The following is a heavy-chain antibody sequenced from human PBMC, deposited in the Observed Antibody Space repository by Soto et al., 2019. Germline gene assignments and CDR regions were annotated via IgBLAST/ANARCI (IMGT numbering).Heavy chain of an antibody. Sequence: GGSLRLSCAASGFTFNTYGMNWVRRLPGKGLEWVAVISYDGSEKYYVDSVKGRFTISKDNSKNTLYLQMNSLRPEDAAVYYCAKSPNFYCSSPNCYKYYFDHWGQGTRVTVSS. CDR2: ISYDGSEK. V-gene: IGHV3-30*18. CDR3: AKSPNFYCSSPNCYKYYFDH. J-gene: IGHJ4*02. D-gene: IGHD2-2*02. CDR1: GFTFNTYG.